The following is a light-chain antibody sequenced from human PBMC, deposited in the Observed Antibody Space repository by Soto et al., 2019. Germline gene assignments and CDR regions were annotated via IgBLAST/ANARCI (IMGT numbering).Light chain of an antibody. CDR2: ANR. J-gene: IGLJ2*01. CDR3: QSYDSSLSVV. Sequence: QSVLTQPPSVSGAPGQRVTISCTGSSSNIGARYDVHWYQQFPGTAPQLLIYANRNRPSGVPDRFSGSTSGTSASLAITGLQAEDEADYYCQSYDSSLSVVFGGGTKVTV. CDR1: SSNIGARYD. V-gene: IGLV1-40*01.